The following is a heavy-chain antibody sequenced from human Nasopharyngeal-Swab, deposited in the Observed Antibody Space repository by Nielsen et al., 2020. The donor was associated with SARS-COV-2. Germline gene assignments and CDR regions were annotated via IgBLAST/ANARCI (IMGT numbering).Heavy chain of an antibody. J-gene: IGHJ4*02. V-gene: IGHV1-2*02. CDR3: ARDDYGDYGYFGH. CDR2: INPHSRGT. Sequence: ASVQVSCKASGYTLTGYYMHWLRHAPGQGLEWMGWINPHSRGTKYAQKFQGRVTMTSDTSINTAYMELRRLRSDDTAVYYCARDDYGDYGYFGHWGQGTLVTVSS. D-gene: IGHD4-17*01. CDR1: GYTLTGYY.